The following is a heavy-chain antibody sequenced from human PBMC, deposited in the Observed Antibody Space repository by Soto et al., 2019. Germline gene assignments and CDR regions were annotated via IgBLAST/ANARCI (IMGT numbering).Heavy chain of an antibody. CDR1: GGSISSGDYY. J-gene: IGHJ3*01. CDR3: AKESTYYDSSGQSSA. Sequence: SETLSLTCTVSGGSISSGDYYWSWIRQPPGKGLEWIGYIYYSGSTYYNPSLESRVTISVSTSKNQFSLKLSSVPAADTTVYYWAKESTYYDSSGQSSAWGQGTMVTVSS. D-gene: IGHD3-22*01. CDR2: IYYSGST. V-gene: IGHV4-30-4*01.